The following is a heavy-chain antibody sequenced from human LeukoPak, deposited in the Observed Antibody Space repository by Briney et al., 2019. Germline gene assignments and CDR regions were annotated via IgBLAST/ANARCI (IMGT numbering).Heavy chain of an antibody. CDR1: GYTLTELS. Sequence: ASVKVSCKVSGYTLTELSTHWVRQAPGKGLEWMGGFDPEDGETIYAQKFQGRVTMTEDTSTDTAYMELSSLRSEDTAVYYCATESYDSSGYYPRLDYWGQGTLVTVSS. CDR3: ATESYDSSGYYPRLDY. V-gene: IGHV1-24*01. CDR2: FDPEDGET. D-gene: IGHD3-22*01. J-gene: IGHJ4*02.